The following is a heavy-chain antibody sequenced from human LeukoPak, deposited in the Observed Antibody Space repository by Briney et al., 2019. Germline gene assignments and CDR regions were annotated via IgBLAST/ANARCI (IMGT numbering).Heavy chain of an antibody. V-gene: IGHV4-39*07. CDR2: INHSGST. Sequence: PSETLSLTCNVSGGSISSSGYYWSWIRQPPGKGLEWIGEINHSGSTNYNPSLKSRVTISVDTSKNQFSLKLSSVTAADTAVYYCARGRVSAYSGSYGYWGQGTLVTVSS. J-gene: IGHJ4*02. CDR3: ARGRVSAYSGSYGY. D-gene: IGHD1-26*01. CDR1: GGSISSSGYY.